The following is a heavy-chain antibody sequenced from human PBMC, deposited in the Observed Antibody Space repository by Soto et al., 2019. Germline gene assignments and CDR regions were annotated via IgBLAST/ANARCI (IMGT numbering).Heavy chain of an antibody. J-gene: IGHJ4*02. D-gene: IGHD6-19*01. V-gene: IGHV3-48*03. CDR2: ISSSGSTI. Sequence: GGSLRLGCAAPGFTVSSYEMNWVRQAPGKGLEWVSYISSSGSTIYYADSVKGRFTISRDNAKNSLYLQMNSLRAEDTAVYYCARLSIAVAPDYWGQGTLVTVSS. CDR1: GFTVSSYE. CDR3: ARLSIAVAPDY.